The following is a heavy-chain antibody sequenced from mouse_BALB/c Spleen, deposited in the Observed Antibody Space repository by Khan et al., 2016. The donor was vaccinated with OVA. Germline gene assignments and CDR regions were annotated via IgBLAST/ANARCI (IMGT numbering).Heavy chain of an antibody. V-gene: IGHV5-17*02. J-gene: IGHJ2*01. D-gene: IGHD1-1*01. CDR3: ATSYFYGYYFDY. Sequence: EVNLVESGGGLVQSGGSRKLSCAASGFTFTSYGMHWIRQAPEKGLEWVAYISSDSNTIYYADTVKGRFTISRDNPKNTLFLQMTRLRSGDTAMYCCATSYFYGYYFDYWGQGTTLTVSS. CDR2: ISSDSNTI. CDR1: GFTFTSYG.